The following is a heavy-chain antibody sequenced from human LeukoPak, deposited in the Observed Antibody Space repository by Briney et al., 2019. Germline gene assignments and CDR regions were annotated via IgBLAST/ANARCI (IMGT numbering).Heavy chain of an antibody. Sequence: SETLSLTCTVSGGSISSGGYYWSWIRQHPGKGLEWIGYIYYSGSTYYNPSLKSRVTISVDTSKNQFSLKLSSVTAADTAVYYCARDSHDYGDYLGAFDIWGQGTMVTVSS. J-gene: IGHJ3*02. CDR2: IYYSGST. CDR3: ARDSHDYGDYLGAFDI. CDR1: GGSISSGGYY. D-gene: IGHD4-17*01. V-gene: IGHV4-31*03.